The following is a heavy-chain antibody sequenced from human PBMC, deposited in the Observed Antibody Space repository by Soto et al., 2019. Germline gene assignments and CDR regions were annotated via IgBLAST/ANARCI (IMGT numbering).Heavy chain of an antibody. CDR3: ARKGGYYPYYYGMDV. CDR1: GGSMSSSRYY. Sequence: SERMYLACTVCGGSMSSSRYYGGWIRQPPGKGLEWIGSIYYSGSTYYNPSLKSRVTISVDTSKNQFSLKLSSVTAADTAVYYCARKGGYYPYYYGMDVWGQGTTVTVSS. D-gene: IGHD3-3*01. CDR2: IYYSGST. J-gene: IGHJ6*02. V-gene: IGHV4-39*01.